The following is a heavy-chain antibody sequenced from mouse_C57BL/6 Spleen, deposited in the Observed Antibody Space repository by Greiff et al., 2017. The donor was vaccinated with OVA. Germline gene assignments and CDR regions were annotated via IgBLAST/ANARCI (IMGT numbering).Heavy chain of an antibody. CDR3: TTLYYYGSS. CDR1: GFNIKDDY. CDR2: IDPENGDT. J-gene: IGHJ2*01. V-gene: IGHV14-4*01. Sequence: EVKLMESGAELVRPGASVKLSCTASGFNIKDDYMHWVKQRPEQGLEWIGWIDPENGDTEYASKFQGKATITADTSSNTAYLQLSSLTSEDTAVYYCTTLYYYGSSWGQGTTLTVSS. D-gene: IGHD1-1*01.